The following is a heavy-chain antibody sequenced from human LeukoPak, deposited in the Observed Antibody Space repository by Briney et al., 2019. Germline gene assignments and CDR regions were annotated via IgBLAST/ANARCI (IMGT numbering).Heavy chain of an antibody. CDR2: ISYDGSNK. D-gene: IGHD3-22*01. V-gene: IGHV3-30*03. Sequence: GGSLRLSCAASGFSFSSYGMHWVRQAPGKGLEWVAVISYDGSNKYYVDSVKGRFTISRDNAKNTLYLQVNSLRAEDTAVYYCARSHYYDSSGSFSFYYGMDVWGQGTTVTVSS. CDR1: GFSFSSYG. J-gene: IGHJ6*02. CDR3: ARSHYYDSSGSFSFYYGMDV.